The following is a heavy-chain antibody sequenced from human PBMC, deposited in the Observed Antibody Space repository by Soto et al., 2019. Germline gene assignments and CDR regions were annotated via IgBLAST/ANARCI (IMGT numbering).Heavy chain of an antibody. CDR2: IYYSGTT. Sequence: WTWIRQPPGKGLEWIGYIYYSGTTYYNPSLKSRVTISVETSKNQFSLKLSSVTAADTAVYYCARATLVGANFDAFDIWGRGTMVTVSS. CDR3: ARATLVGANFDAFDI. D-gene: IGHD1-26*01. V-gene: IGHV4-31*02. J-gene: IGHJ3*02.